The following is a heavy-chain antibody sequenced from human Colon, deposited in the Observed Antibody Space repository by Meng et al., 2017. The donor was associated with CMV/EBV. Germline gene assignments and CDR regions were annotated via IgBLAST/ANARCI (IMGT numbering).Heavy chain of an antibody. J-gene: IGHJ4*02. D-gene: IGHD6-19*01. CDR3: VKDGGWLATY. CDR1: GFTFSSFA. V-gene: IGHV3-23*01. CDR2: ITDSGGYA. Sequence: LLGSGGGLVQPGGSLRLSCAASGFTFSSFAMSWVRQAPGKGPEWVSFITDSGGYADYIDSVKGRFTISRDNSKNTVYLQINSLRAEDTAVYYCVKDGGWLATYWGQGTLVTVSS.